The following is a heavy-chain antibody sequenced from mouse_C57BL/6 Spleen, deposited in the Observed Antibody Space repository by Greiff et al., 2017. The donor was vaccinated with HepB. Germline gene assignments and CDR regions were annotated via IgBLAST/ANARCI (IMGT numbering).Heavy chain of an antibody. CDR2: ISSGSSTI. Sequence: EVMLVESGGGLVKPGGSLKLSCAATGFTFSDYGMHWVRQAPEKGLEWVAYISSGSSTIYYADTVKGRFTISRDNAKNTLFLQMTSLRSEDTAMYYCASEDYGSPWFAYGGQGTLVTVSA. D-gene: IGHD1-1*01. V-gene: IGHV5-17*01. J-gene: IGHJ3*01. CDR3: ASEDYGSPWFAY. CDR1: GFTFSDYG.